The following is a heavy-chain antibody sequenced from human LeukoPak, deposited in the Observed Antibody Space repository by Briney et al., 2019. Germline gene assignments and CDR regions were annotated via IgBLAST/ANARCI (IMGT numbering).Heavy chain of an antibody. CDR1: GFTFSSYA. J-gene: IGHJ4*02. D-gene: IGHD6-19*01. V-gene: IGHV3-23*01. Sequence: GGSLTLSCAASGFTFSSYAMSWVRPAPGEGLEWVSAISGSGDSTFYADSVKGRFTISRDNSKNTLYLQMDSLRAEDTAIYYCARSGAVSTGLAVAWGQGTLVTVSS. CDR2: ISGSGDST. CDR3: ARSGAVSTGLAVA.